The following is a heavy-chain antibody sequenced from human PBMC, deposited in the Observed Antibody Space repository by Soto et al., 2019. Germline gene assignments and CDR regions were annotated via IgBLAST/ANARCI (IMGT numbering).Heavy chain of an antibody. V-gene: IGHV4-59*01. CDR2: IYYSGST. CDR1: GGSISSYY. D-gene: IGHD3-3*01. Sequence: PSETLSLTCTVSGGSISSYYWSWIRQPPGKGLDWIGYIYYSGSTNYNPSLKSRVTISVDTSKNQFSLKLSSVTAADTAVYYCAGTYYEFWSGRWDYYYYGMDVWGQGTTVTVSS. J-gene: IGHJ6*02. CDR3: AGTYYEFWSGRWDYYYYGMDV.